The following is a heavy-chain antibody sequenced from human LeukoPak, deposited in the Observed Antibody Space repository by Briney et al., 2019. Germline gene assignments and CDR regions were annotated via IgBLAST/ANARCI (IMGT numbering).Heavy chain of an antibody. J-gene: IGHJ4*02. CDR1: GYTFTSYY. V-gene: IGHV1-46*01. CDR2: INPSGGST. CDR3: ARDPGEADSSGYYSISDY. Sequence: GASVKVSCKASGYTFTSYYMHWVRQAPGQVLEWMGIINPSGGSTSYAQKFQGRVTMTRDTSTSTVYVELSSLRSEDTAVYYCARDPGEADSSGYYSISDYWGQGTLVTVYS. D-gene: IGHD3-22*01.